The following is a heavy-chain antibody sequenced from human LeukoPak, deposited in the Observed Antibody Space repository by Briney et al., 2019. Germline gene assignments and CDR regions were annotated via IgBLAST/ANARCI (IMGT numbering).Heavy chain of an antibody. CDR3: AKVGRQWSSSWYVY. Sequence: GGSLRLSCAASGFTFSSYAMSWVRQAPGEGLEWVSAISGSGGSTYYADSVKGRFTISRDNSKNTLYLQMNSLRAEDTAVYYCAKVGRQWSSSWYVYWGQGTLVTVSS. CDR1: GFTFSSYA. V-gene: IGHV3-23*01. D-gene: IGHD6-13*01. J-gene: IGHJ4*02. CDR2: ISGSGGST.